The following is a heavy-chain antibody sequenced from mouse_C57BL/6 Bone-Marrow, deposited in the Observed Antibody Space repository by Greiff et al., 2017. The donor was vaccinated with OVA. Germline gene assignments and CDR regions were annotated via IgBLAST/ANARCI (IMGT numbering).Heavy chain of an antibody. V-gene: IGHV14-4*01. CDR2: IDPENGDT. CDR1: GFTIKDDY. CDR3: TTYRY. J-gene: IGHJ2*01. Sequence: EVQLQQSGAELVRPGASVKLSCTASGFTIKDDYMHWVKERPEQGLEWIGWIDPENGDTEYASKFQGQATITADTSSKTGYLHLSSLTSEDTAVYYCTTYRYWGQGTTLTVSS.